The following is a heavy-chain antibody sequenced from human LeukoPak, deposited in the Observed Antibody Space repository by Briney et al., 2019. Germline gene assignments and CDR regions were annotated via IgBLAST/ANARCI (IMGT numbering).Heavy chain of an antibody. D-gene: IGHD6-13*01. CDR3: ARDSSAGGFPFDY. V-gene: IGHV3-48*02. CDR2: VSTSSSAI. J-gene: IGHJ4*02. Sequence: GGSLRLSCAASGFTFSKYSMNWVRQAPGQGLEWVSYVSTSSSAIYYADSVEGRFTISRDNAKNSLSLQMTSLRDEDTAVYYCARDSSAGGFPFDYWGQGTLVTVSS. CDR1: GFTFSKYS.